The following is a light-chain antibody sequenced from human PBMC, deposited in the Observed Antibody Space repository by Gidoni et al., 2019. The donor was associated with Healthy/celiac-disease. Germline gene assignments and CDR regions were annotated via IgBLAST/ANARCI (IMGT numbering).Light chain of an antibody. Sequence: QSALTQPASVSGSPGQSITISCTGTRSDVGGYNYVSWYQQYPGKAPKLMIYEVRNRPSGVSNRFSGSKSGNTASLTISGLQAEDEADYYCSSYTSSSTRVFGGGTKLTVL. CDR2: EVR. CDR3: SSYTSSSTRV. V-gene: IGLV2-14*01. CDR1: RSDVGGYNY. J-gene: IGLJ3*02.